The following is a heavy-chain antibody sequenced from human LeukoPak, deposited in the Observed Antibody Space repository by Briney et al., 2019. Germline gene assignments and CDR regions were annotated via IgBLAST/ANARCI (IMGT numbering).Heavy chain of an antibody. V-gene: IGHV3-23*01. CDR2: ISGSGGST. CDR3: AKCSTMISSKYYFDY. Sequence: GGSLRLSCAASGFTFSSYAMSWVRQASGKGLEWVSAISGSGGSTYYADSVKGRFTISRDNSKNTLYLQMNSLRAEDTAVYYCAKCSTMISSKYYFDYWGQGTLVTVSS. J-gene: IGHJ4*02. CDR1: GFTFSSYA. D-gene: IGHD3-22*01.